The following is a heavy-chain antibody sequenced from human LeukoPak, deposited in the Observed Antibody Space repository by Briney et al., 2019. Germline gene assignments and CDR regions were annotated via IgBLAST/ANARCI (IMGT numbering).Heavy chain of an antibody. CDR1: GFTFSSYS. V-gene: IGHV3-21*01. J-gene: IGHJ4*02. D-gene: IGHD6-13*01. Sequence: GGSLRLSCAASGFTFSSYSMNWVRQAPGKGLEWVSSISSSSSYIYYADSVKGRFTISRGNAKNSLYLQMNSLRAEDTAVYYCARDSIAAAGTGGYYFDYWGQGALVTVSS. CDR3: ARDSIAAAGTGGYYFDY. CDR2: ISSSSSYI.